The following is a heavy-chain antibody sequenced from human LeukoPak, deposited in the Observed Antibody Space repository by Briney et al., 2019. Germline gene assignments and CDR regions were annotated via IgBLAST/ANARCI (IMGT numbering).Heavy chain of an antibody. V-gene: IGHV3-9*01. CDR2: ISWNSGRI. D-gene: IGHD3-22*01. J-gene: IGHJ3*02. CDR3: AKDIVRGSSGYDAFDI. Sequence: GRSLRLSCAASGVSFEDYAMHWVRQAPGKGREWVSGISWNSGRIAYADSMKGRFTISRDNAKNSLYLQMNSLRVEDTALYYCAKDIVRGSSGYDAFDIWGQGTTITVSS. CDR1: GVSFEDYA.